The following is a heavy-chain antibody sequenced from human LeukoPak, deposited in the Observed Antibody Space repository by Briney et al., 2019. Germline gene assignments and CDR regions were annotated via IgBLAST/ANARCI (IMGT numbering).Heavy chain of an antibody. CDR1: GFTFSGNW. D-gene: IGHD1-1*01. CDR3: AKTDYFDY. Sequence: GGSLRLSCAASGFTFSGNWMHWVRQAPGKGLVWVSRIKSDGSSAYYADSVKGRFTISRDNAKNTLYLQMNSLRAEDTAVYYCAKTDYFDYWGQGTLATVS. CDR2: IKSDGSSA. V-gene: IGHV3-74*01. J-gene: IGHJ4*02.